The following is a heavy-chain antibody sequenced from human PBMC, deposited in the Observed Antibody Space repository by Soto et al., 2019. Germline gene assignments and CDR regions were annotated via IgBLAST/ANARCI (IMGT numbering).Heavy chain of an antibody. V-gene: IGHV3-23*01. CDR1: GFTFSSYA. Sequence: PGGSLRLSCAASGFTFSSYAMSWVRQAPGKGLEWVSAISGSGGSTYYADSVKGRFTISRDNSKNTLYLQMNSLRAEDTAVYYCAKAPYGSGSNYLYYYYMDVWGKGTTVTVSS. D-gene: IGHD3-10*01. J-gene: IGHJ6*03. CDR2: ISGSGGST. CDR3: AKAPYGSGSNYLYYYYMDV.